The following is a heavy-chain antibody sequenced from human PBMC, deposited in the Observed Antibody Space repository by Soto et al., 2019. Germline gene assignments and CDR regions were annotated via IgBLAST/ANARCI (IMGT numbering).Heavy chain of an antibody. Sequence: EVQLVESGGGLVKPGGSLRLSCAASGFTFSSYSMNWVRQAPGKGLEWVSSISSSSSYIFDADSVKGRFTISRDNVKNALYQQMNSLSAEEKAVYYFAREGSSGWWNYGTDSLGQGTTVSGSS. CDR3: AREGSSGWWNYGTDS. D-gene: IGHD6-19*01. V-gene: IGHV3-21*01. CDR1: GFTFSSYS. CDR2: ISSSSSYI. J-gene: IGHJ6*01.